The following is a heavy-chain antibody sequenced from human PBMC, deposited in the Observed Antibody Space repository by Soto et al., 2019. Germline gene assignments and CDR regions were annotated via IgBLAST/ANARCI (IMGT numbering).Heavy chain of an antibody. CDR3: ARGGWSLGY. CDR2: IHHSGST. V-gene: IGHV4-59*11. CDR1: GGSIISHY. D-gene: IGHD2-15*01. Sequence: QVQLQESGPGLVKPSETLSLTCSVSGGSIISHYWSWIRQPPGKGLEWIGYIHHSGSTDYNPSLKSRLTRSVDTSKNQFSLKLSSVTAADTAVYYCARGGWSLGYWGQGTLVTVSS. J-gene: IGHJ4*02.